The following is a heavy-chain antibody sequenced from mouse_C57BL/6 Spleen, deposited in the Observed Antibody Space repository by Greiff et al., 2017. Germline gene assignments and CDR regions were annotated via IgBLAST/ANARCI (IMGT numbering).Heavy chain of an antibody. CDR2: IYPGDGDT. CDR3: ARGGNWDEGYYAMDY. Sequence: QVQLQQSGPELVKPGASVKISCKASGYAFSSSWMNWVKQRPGKGLEWIGRIYPGDGDTNYNGKFKGKATLTADKSSSTAYMQLSSLTSEDSAVYFCARGGNWDEGYYAMDYWGQGTSVTVSS. CDR1: GYAFSSSW. V-gene: IGHV1-82*01. D-gene: IGHD4-1*01. J-gene: IGHJ4*01.